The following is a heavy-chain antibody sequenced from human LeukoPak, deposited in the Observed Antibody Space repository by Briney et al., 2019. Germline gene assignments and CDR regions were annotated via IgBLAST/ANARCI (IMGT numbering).Heavy chain of an antibody. J-gene: IGHJ4*02. CDR2: FGTRSTSI. D-gene: IGHD3-22*01. CDR3: ARGVSEGSDF. Sequence: GGSLRLSCAASGFTFSSYSMNWIRQAPGKGLEWVSSFGTRSTSIYHAGSVKGRFAISRDNAKNSLYLQMNSLRAEDTALYYCARGVSEGSDFWGQGTLVTVSS. CDR1: GFTFSSYS. V-gene: IGHV3-21*01.